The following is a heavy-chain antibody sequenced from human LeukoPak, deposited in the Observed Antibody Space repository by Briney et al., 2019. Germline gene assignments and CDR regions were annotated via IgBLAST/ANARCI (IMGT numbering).Heavy chain of an antibody. CDR2: IKQDESKR. Sequence: GGSLRLSCAASGFTFSNHWMSWVRQAPGKGLEWVANIKQDESKRYYVDSVKGRFTISRDNAKSSMYLQINSRRAENTAVYYCAREASLYCSGNDCYWAFDRWGQGTLVTVSS. J-gene: IGHJ5*02. D-gene: IGHD2-21*02. CDR3: AREASLYCSGNDCYWAFDR. CDR1: GFTFSNHW. V-gene: IGHV3-7*01.